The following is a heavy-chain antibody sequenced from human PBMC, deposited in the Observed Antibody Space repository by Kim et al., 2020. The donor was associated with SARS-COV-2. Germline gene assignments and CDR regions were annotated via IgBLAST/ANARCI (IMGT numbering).Heavy chain of an antibody. V-gene: IGHV3-23*01. Sequence: FYPASVKGRSTIARDNSKNTLSLKMNGLRAEDTAVYYCAQGGGRGSGLGYWGQGTLVTVSS. D-gene: IGHD3-10*01. J-gene: IGHJ4*02. CDR3: AQGGGRGSGLGY.